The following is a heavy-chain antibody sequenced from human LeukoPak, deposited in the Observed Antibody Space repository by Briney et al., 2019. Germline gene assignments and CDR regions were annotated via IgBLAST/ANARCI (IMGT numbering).Heavy chain of an antibody. Sequence: GGSLRLSCAASGFTFSSYGMSWVRQAPGKGLEWVSGIRGSGSNTDYVASVKGRFTISRDNSKNTLYLQMNSLRAEDTAVYYCAKDRGYWGQGTLVTVSS. CDR1: GFTFSSYG. J-gene: IGHJ4*02. V-gene: IGHV3-23*01. CDR2: IRGSGSNT. CDR3: AKDRGY.